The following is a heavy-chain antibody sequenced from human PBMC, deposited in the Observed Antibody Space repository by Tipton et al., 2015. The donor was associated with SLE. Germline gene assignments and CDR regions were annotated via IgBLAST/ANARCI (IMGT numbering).Heavy chain of an antibody. J-gene: IGHJ4*01. CDR2: IYHTGNT. Sequence: TLSLTCTVSGGSISSYYWSWIRQPPGKGLEWIGYIYHTGNTNYNPSLTSRATISMDTSKNQFSLRLISVTAADTAVYFCARAWDLGPSDHWGHGTLVTVS. D-gene: IGHD1-26*01. V-gene: IGHV4-59*01. CDR3: ARAWDLGPSDH. CDR1: GGSISSYY.